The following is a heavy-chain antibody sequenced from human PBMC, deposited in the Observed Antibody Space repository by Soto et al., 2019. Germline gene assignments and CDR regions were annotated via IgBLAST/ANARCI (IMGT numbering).Heavy chain of an antibody. CDR1: GFTFGYYN. CDR2: VRSSGDDT. Sequence: DVQLVESGGGLVQPGGSLRLSCAASGFTFGYYNMHWARQAPGNGLEWVSFVRSSGDDTYYADSVKGRFTISRDNAKDSLYLQMNSLREEDTAVYYCARDGESSSSSDFDFWGQGALVTVSS. J-gene: IGHJ4*02. V-gene: IGHV3-48*02. CDR3: ARDGESSSSSDFDF. D-gene: IGHD2-2*01.